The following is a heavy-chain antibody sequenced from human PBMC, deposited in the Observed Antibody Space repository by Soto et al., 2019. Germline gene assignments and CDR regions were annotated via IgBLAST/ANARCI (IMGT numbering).Heavy chain of an antibody. D-gene: IGHD1-7*01. Sequence: QVQLVQSGAEVKKPGASVKVSCRASRYTFTSYDINWVRQATGQGLEWMGWMNPNSGNTGYAQNFQGRGTLTRNTAIDTAYMELSSLRSDDTAVYYCARGLRGNYLGWLDPWGQGTLVTVSS. CDR2: MNPNSGNT. J-gene: IGHJ5*02. CDR1: RYTFTSYD. V-gene: IGHV1-8*01. CDR3: ARGLRGNYLGWLDP.